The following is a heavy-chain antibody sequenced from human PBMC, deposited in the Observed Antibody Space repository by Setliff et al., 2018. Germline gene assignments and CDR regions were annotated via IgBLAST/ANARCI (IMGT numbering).Heavy chain of an antibody. D-gene: IGHD2-15*01. Sequence: HPGGSLRLSCAASGFTFSSYGMHWVRQAPGKGLEWVAFIRYDGSNKDYADSVKGRFTISRDNSKNAVYLQMNSLRAEDTAEHYCARGVVVVVAATSNYFDPWGQGTLVTVSS. CDR1: GFTFSSYG. CDR2: IRYDGSNK. J-gene: IGHJ5*02. V-gene: IGHV3-30*02. CDR3: ARGVVVVVAATSNYFDP.